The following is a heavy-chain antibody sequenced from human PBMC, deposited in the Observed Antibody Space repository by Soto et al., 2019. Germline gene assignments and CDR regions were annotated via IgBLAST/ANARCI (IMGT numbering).Heavy chain of an antibody. V-gene: IGHV4-31*03. CDR1: GGSISSGFYY. J-gene: IGHJ5*02. D-gene: IGHD3-16*01. CDR3: AAIFLGGNWFDP. CDR2: IYYSGST. Sequence: PSETLSLTCTVSGGSISSGFYYWSWIRQHPGKGLEWIGYIYYSGSTYYNPSLKSRVTISVDTSKNQFSLKLSSVTAADTAVYYCAAIFLGGNWFDPWGQGTLVTV.